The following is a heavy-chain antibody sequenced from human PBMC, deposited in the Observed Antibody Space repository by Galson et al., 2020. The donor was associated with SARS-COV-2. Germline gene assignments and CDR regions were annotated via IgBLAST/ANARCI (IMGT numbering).Heavy chain of an antibody. CDR3: ASGNSGSFCY. CDR2: IGSTGTST. V-gene: IGHV3-11*04. D-gene: IGHD1-26*01. CDR1: GLIFSDYN. Sequence: GGSPRLSCAASGLIFSDYNMNWVRQAPGKGLEWVSHIGSTGTSTYYADSVRGRVTISRDNAQNTLYLQMNSLRAEDTAVYYCASGNSGSFCYWGQGTLVTVSS. J-gene: IGHJ4*02.